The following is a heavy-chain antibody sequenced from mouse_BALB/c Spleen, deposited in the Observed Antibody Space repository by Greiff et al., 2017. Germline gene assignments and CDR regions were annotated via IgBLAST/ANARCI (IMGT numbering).Heavy chain of an antibody. D-gene: IGHD2-2*01. J-gene: IGHJ1*01. V-gene: IGHV3-2*02. Sequence: DVQLQESGPGLVKPSQSLSLTCTVTGYSITSDYAWNWIRQFPGNKLEWMGYISYSGSTSYNPSLKSRISITRDTSKNQFFLQLNSVTTEDTATYYCARMRALRWLRRGFDVWGAGTTVTVSS. CDR3: ARMRALRWLRRGFDV. CDR1: GYSITSDYA. CDR2: ISYSGST.